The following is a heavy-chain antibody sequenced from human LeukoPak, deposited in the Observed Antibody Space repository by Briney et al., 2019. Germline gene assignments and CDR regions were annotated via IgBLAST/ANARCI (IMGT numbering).Heavy chain of an antibody. J-gene: IGHJ2*01. CDR2: MNPNSGNT. Sequence: ASGKSTCKPSGDTFTSYNIKIVRQATGQGIEWMGWMNPNSGNTGYAQKFQGRVTMTRNTSINTAYMELSSLTSEDTAVYYCARGKLVAVLNSWYFDLWGRGTLLTVSS. D-gene: IGHD6-19*01. CDR3: ARGKLVAVLNSWYFDL. V-gene: IGHV1-8*01. CDR1: GDTFTSYN.